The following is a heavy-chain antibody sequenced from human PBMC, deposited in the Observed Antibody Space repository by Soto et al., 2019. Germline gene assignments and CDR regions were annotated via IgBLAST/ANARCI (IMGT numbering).Heavy chain of an antibody. Sequence: EVQLVESGGGLVKPGGSLRLSCAASGFTFSSYSMNCVRQPPGKGLEWVSSISSSSSYIYYADSVKGPFTISRDNAKNSQCLRMNRLRAEDTAVYYCARELKGLKGHSRSHGPYYYYGMDVWGQGTTVTVSS. D-gene: IGHD6-13*01. CDR3: ARELKGLKGHSRSHGPYYYYGMDV. J-gene: IGHJ6*02. CDR2: ISSSSSYI. V-gene: IGHV3-21*01. CDR1: GFTFSSYS.